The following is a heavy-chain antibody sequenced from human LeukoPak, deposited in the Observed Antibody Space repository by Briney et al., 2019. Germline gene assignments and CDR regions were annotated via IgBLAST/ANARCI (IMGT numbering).Heavy chain of an antibody. D-gene: IGHD6-19*01. V-gene: IGHV1-46*01. CDR2: INPGGDNT. J-gene: IGHJ4*02. Sequence: GASVKVSCKASGYTFTNYYIHWVRQAPGQGLEWMGLINPGGDNTDYAQNFQGRVTMTRDTSTSTVYMELSSLRSEDTAVYYCARDPYSSGGAFDYWGQGTLVTVSS. CDR3: ARDPYSSGGAFDY. CDR1: GYTFTNYY.